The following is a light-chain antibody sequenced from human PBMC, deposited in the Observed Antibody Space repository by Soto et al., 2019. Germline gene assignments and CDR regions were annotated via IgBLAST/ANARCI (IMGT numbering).Light chain of an antibody. CDR2: GVS. V-gene: IGKV3D-15*01. CDR3: QQYGSSGT. J-gene: IGKJ1*01. CDR1: QSGGSN. Sequence: EIVMTQSPATLSVSPGEGATLSCRASQSGGSNLAWFQQRPGQAPRLLIYGVSTRVTGIPARFSGSGSGTDFTLTISRLEPEDFAVYYCQQYGSSGTFGQGTKVDI.